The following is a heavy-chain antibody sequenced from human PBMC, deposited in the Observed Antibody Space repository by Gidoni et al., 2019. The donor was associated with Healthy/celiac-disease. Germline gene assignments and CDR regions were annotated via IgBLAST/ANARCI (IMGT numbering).Heavy chain of an antibody. Sequence: EVQLVESGGGLVKHGGSRRLSCAASGCTFSNVWMSWVRQAPGKGLDWVVLIKSNTDGVTTDYAAPVKGRFTISRDDSNNTLYLQMNSLKTDDTAVYYCTTFLAVAGTDYWGQGTLVTVSS. CDR1: GCTFSNVW. D-gene: IGHD6-19*01. J-gene: IGHJ4*02. CDR3: TTFLAVAGTDY. V-gene: IGHV3-15*01. CDR2: IKSNTDGVTT.